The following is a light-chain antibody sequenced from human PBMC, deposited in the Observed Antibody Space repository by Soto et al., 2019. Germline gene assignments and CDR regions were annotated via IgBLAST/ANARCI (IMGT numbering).Light chain of an antibody. Sequence: QSVLTQPPSVSGAPGQRVTISCTGSNSNIGAGYGVYWYQQLPGTAPKLLIYDTSRPSGVPDRFSGSKSGSSASLAITGLQAEDEADYYCQSYASSLSGSVFGGGTKLTVL. V-gene: IGLV1-40*01. J-gene: IGLJ2*01. CDR2: DT. CDR3: QSYASSLSGSV. CDR1: NSNIGAGYG.